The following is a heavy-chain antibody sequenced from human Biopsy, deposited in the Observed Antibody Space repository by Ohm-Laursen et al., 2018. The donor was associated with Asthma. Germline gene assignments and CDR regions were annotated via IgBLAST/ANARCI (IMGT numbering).Heavy chain of an antibody. CDR1: GYTFNSAG. CDR3: ARAVDYSHYYGIDV. J-gene: IGHJ6*02. V-gene: IGHV1-18*01. CDR2: ISVYNGKT. Sequence: GASVKVSCKTSGYTFNSAGITWVRQAPGQGLEWMGWISVYNGKTNVAQKLQDRVTMITDTSTSTAYMELRSLRSDDTAVYFCARAVDYSHYYGIDVWGQGTTVTVS. D-gene: IGHD3-10*01.